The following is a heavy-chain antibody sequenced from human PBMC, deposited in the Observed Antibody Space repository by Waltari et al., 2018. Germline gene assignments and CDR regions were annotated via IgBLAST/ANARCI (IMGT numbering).Heavy chain of an antibody. V-gene: IGHV3-9*03. J-gene: IGHJ4*02. CDR2: ISWNSGSI. CDR3: AKGVVPAIEWYFDY. Sequence: EVQLLESGGGLIQPGGSLRLSCAASGFTFSSYVMSWVRQAPGKGLEWVSGISWNSGSIGYADSVKGRFTISRDNAKNSLYLQMNSLRAEDMALYYCAKGVVPAIEWYFDYWGQGTLVTVSS. D-gene: IGHD2-2*01. CDR1: GFTFSSYV.